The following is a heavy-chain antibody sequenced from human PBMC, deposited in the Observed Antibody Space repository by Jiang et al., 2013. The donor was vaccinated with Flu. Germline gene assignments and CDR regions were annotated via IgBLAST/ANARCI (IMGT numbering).Heavy chain of an antibody. CDR3: TSRYESGSYYSY. CDR2: FIPVFGTS. Sequence: SSVKVSCKASGGTFSTSTITWVRQAPGQGLEWMGTFIPVFGTSNYAQKFQGRLTITAARYTNTAYMELIRLGSDDTAVYYCTSRYESGSYYSYWGQGTLVTVSS. V-gene: IGHV1-69*08. D-gene: IGHD3-22*01. J-gene: IGHJ4*02. CDR1: GGTFSTST.